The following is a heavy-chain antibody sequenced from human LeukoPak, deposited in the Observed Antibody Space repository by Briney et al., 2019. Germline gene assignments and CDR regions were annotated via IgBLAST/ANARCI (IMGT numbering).Heavy chain of an antibody. Sequence: LGTLSLTCAVSGGSISSSNWWSWVRQPPGKGLEWIGEIYHSGSPNYNPSLKSRVTISVDKSRNHFSLNLSSVTAADTAVYYCARVNINNWHSCDYWGQGTLVTVSS. V-gene: IGHV4-4*02. CDR1: GGSISSSNW. CDR3: ARVNINNWHSCDY. CDR2: IYHSGSP. J-gene: IGHJ4*02. D-gene: IGHD1-1*01.